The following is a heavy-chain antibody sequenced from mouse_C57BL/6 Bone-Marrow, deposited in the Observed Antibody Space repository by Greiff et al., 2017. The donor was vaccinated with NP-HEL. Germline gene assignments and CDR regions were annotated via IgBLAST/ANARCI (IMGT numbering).Heavy chain of an antibody. Sequence: EVMLVESGGGLVQPGGSLSLSCAASGFTFTDYYMSWVRQPPGKALEWLGFLRNKANGYTTEYSASVKGRFTISRDNSQSILYLQMNALGAEDSATYYCASPYTITTVEDWYFDVWGTGTTVTVSS. V-gene: IGHV7-3*01. D-gene: IGHD1-1*01. CDR1: GFTFTDYY. CDR2: LRNKANGYTT. CDR3: ASPYTITTVEDWYFDV. J-gene: IGHJ1*03.